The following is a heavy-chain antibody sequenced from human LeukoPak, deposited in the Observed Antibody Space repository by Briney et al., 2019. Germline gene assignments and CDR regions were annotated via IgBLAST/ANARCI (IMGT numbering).Heavy chain of an antibody. CDR3: GRDPGSYISARYADDVPRFGS. D-gene: IGHD2-2*01. Sequence: GGSLRLSCAASGFPFTSHWLSWFRQSPGRGLEWVAHINSDGSEKNYVDSVRGRFTISRDNAENVLYLQMNSLRDDDTAVYYCGRDPGSYISARYADDVPRFGSWGQGTLVIVSS. CDR2: INSDGSEK. V-gene: IGHV3-7*01. CDR1: GFPFTSHW. J-gene: IGHJ5*01.